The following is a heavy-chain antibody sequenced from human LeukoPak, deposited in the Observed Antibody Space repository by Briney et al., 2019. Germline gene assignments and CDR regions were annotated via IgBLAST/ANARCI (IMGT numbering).Heavy chain of an antibody. J-gene: IGHJ4*02. V-gene: IGHV3-74*01. Sequence: GRSLRLSCAAPGFTFSSHWMHWVRQAPGKGLMWISRINSDGSSTTYADSVKGRFTISRDNAKNTLYLQMNSLRVEDMAVYYCIRALSGSDDYWGQGTLVTVSS. CDR1: GFTFSSHW. CDR2: INSDGSST. CDR3: IRALSGSDDY. D-gene: IGHD2-15*01.